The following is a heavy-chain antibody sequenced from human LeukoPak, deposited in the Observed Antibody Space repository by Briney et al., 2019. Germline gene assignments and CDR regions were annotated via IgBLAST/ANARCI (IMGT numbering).Heavy chain of an antibody. CDR2: ISGSGGST. CDR3: AKLAVYCGGDCSSGHAFDI. D-gene: IGHD2-21*01. Sequence: GGSLRLSCAASGFTFSSYAMSWVRQAPGKGLEWVSAISGSGGSTYYADSVKGRFTISRDNSKNTLYLQMNSLRAEDTAVYYCAKLAVYCGGDCSSGHAFDIWGQGTMVTVSS. J-gene: IGHJ3*02. CDR1: GFTFSSYA. V-gene: IGHV3-23*01.